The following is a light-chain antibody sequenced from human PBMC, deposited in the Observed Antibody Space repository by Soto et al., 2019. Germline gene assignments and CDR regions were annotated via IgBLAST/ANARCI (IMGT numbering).Light chain of an antibody. Sequence: DIQMTQSPSTLSASVGDRVTITCRASQSISSWLAWYQQKPGKAPKLLIYKASSLESGVPSRFSGSGSGTEFTLPISSLQPDDFATYYCQQYYSYPLTFGGGTKVEIK. J-gene: IGKJ4*01. CDR1: QSISSW. V-gene: IGKV1-5*03. CDR3: QQYYSYPLT. CDR2: KAS.